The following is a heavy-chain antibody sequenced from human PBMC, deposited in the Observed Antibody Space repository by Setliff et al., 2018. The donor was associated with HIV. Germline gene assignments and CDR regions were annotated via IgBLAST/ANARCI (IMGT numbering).Heavy chain of an antibody. CDR1: GYSISSRYY. D-gene: IGHD6-19*01. V-gene: IGHV4-38-2*02. Sequence: SETLSLTCAVSGYSISSRYYWGWIRQPPGKGLEWIGEINRSGSTNYNPSLKSRLSISVDTSKNHISLKLTSVTAADTAVYYCAREADGIDSWGQGTLVTVSS. J-gene: IGHJ4*02. CDR2: INRSGST. CDR3: AREADGIDS.